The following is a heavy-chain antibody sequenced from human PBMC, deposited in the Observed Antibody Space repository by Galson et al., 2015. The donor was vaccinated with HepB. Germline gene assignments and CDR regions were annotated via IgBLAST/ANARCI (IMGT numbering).Heavy chain of an antibody. CDR3: AKDDDYLDLTPFDY. CDR2: ISLDGDSQ. V-gene: IGHV3-30*18. D-gene: IGHD4-11*01. CDR1: GFTFSDYD. J-gene: IGHJ4*02. Sequence: SLRLSCAASGFTFSDYDMHWVRQAPGKGLEWVALISLDGDSQNYVDSVKGRFTISRDNSKNTLYLQMNSLRPEDTAVYYCAKDDDYLDLTPFDYWGQGTLVTVSS.